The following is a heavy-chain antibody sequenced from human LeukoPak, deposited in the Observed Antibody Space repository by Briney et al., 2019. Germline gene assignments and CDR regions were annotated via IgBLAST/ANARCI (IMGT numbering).Heavy chain of an antibody. J-gene: IGHJ4*02. CDR2: ISGSGGST. D-gene: IGHD3-3*01. Sequence: GGSLRLSCAASGFTFSSYAMSWVRQAPGKGLEWVSAISGSGGSTYYADSVKGRFTISRDNSKNTLYLQMNSLRAGDTAVYYCAKEEDYDFWSGPKYYWGQGTLVTVSS. V-gene: IGHV3-23*01. CDR1: GFTFSSYA. CDR3: AKEEDYDFWSGPKYY.